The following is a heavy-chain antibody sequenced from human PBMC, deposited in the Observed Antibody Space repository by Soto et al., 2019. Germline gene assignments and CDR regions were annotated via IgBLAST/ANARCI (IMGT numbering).Heavy chain of an antibody. V-gene: IGHV1-69*13. J-gene: IGHJ4*02. Sequence: SVKVSCKASGGTFSSYAISWVRQAPGQGLEWMGGIIPIFGTANYAQKFQGRVTITADESTSTAYMELSSLRSEDTAVYYCARDKREYYYDSSGYHDYWGQGTLVTVSS. CDR1: GGTFSSYA. D-gene: IGHD3-22*01. CDR2: IIPIFGTA. CDR3: ARDKREYYYDSSGYHDY.